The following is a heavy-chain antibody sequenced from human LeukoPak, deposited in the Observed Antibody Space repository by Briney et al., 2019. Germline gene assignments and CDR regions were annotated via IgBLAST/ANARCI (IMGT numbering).Heavy chain of an antibody. Sequence: SETLSLTCTVSGGPISSYYWSWIRQPPGKGLEWIGYIYYSGSTNYNPSLKSRVTISVDTSKNQFSLKLSSVTAADTAVYYCAGGDSSGWYWFDPWGQGTLVTVSS. D-gene: IGHD6-19*01. CDR3: AGGDSSGWYWFDP. CDR2: IYYSGST. V-gene: IGHV4-59*01. CDR1: GGPISSYY. J-gene: IGHJ5*02.